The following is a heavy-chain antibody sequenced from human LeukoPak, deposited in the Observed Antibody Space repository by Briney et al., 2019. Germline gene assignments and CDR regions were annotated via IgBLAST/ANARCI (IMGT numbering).Heavy chain of an antibody. V-gene: IGHV1-24*01. D-gene: IGHD2-15*01. CDR2: FDPEDGET. J-gene: IGHJ3*02. CDR3: ATPGGGSSSDAFDI. CDR1: GYTLTELS. Sequence: ASVKVSCKVSGYTLTELSMHWVRQAPGKGLEWMGGFDPEDGETIYAQKFQGRVTMTEDTSTDTAYMELSSLRSEDTAVYYCATPGGGSSSDAFDIWGQGTTVTVSS.